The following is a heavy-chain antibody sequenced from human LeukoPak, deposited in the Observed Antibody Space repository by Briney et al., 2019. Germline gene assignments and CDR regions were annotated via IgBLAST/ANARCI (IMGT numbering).Heavy chain of an antibody. CDR2: IYYSGST. CDR3: ARDEGDGSYFDN. D-gene: IGHD2-15*01. V-gene: IGHV4-59*01. J-gene: IGHJ4*02. CDR1: GDSFSTYY. Sequence: SETLSLTCTVSGDSFSTYYWSWIRQPPGKGLEWIGYIYYSGSTNYNPSLKSRVTISVDTSKNQFSLKLSSVTAADTAVYYCARDEGDGSYFDNWGQGTLVTVSS.